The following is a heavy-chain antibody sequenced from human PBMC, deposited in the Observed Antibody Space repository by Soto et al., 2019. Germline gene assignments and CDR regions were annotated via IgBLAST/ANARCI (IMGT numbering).Heavy chain of an antibody. CDR2: AYYRSKWYN. Sequence: SQTLSLTCAISGDSVSSNSAAWNWIRQSPSRGLEWLGRAYYRSKWYNDYAVSVKSRITINPDTSKNQFSLQLNSVTPEDTAVYYCARDIGSVAAAYYYDSSREARVYYYYGMDVWGQGTTVTVSS. CDR3: ARDIGSVAAAYYYDSSREARVYYYYGMDV. CDR1: GDSVSSNSAA. D-gene: IGHD3-22*01. J-gene: IGHJ6*02. V-gene: IGHV6-1*01.